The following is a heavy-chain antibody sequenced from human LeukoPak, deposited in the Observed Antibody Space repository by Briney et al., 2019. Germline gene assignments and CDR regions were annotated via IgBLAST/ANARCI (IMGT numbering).Heavy chain of an antibody. Sequence: GGSLRLSCVATGSTFSSYWMHWVRQAPGRGLVWVSRISTDGSATSYADSVKGRFTISRDNAKNTLSLQMNSLRAEDTAVYYCASTESGLYFDYWGQGTLVTVSS. J-gene: IGHJ4*02. CDR2: ISTDGSAT. CDR3: ASTESGLYFDY. CDR1: GSTFSSYW. D-gene: IGHD7-27*01. V-gene: IGHV3-74*01.